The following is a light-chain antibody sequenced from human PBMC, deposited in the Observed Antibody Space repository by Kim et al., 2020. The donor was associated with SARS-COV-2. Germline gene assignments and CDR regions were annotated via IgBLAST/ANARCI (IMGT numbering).Light chain of an antibody. CDR2: EDT. CDR1: RSNIGNTL. J-gene: IGLJ2*01. Sequence: GQRCAIPCPGSRSNIGNTLVAWYKLFPGTAPSLLSYEDTKRPSGIPDRLSGSKSGTSATLAITGLQSGDEAHYYCATWDSSLRVMLFGGGTQLTVL. V-gene: IGLV1-51*01. CDR3: ATWDSSLRVML.